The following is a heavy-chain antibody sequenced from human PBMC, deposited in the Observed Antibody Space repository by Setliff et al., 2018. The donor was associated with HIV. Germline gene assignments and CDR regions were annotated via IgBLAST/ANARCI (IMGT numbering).Heavy chain of an antibody. CDR2: IYHSGST. V-gene: IGHV4-30-4*08. J-gene: IGHJ3*01. D-gene: IGHD3-9*01. CDR3: ARSLRYFDWSLRRPSHDAFDF. Sequence: SETLSLTCSVSGGSISSGDYYWGWIRQPPGKGLEWIGYIYHSGSTYYNPSLKSPVTISVDTSKIQFSLKLSFVTAADTAVYYCARSLRYFDWSLRRPSHDAFDFWGQGTMVTVS. CDR1: GGSISSGDYY.